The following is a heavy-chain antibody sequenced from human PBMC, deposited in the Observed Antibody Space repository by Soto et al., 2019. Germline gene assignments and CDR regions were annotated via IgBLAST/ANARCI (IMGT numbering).Heavy chain of an antibody. D-gene: IGHD7-27*01. Sequence: SEKLSLTCTVTGGSISSDYRSWIRQPPGKGLEWIGYIYYSGSTNYNPSLKSRVTISVDTSKIQFSLKLSSVTAADTAVYYCARGWGGYFQHWGQGTLVTVS. V-gene: IGHV4-59*01. CDR1: GGSISSDY. CDR3: ARGWGGYFQH. CDR2: IYYSGST. J-gene: IGHJ1*01.